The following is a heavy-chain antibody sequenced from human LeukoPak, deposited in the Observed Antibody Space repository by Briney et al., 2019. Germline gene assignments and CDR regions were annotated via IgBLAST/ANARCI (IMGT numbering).Heavy chain of an antibody. Sequence: PWETLSPTSTVSGGSISSSSYYWASIRQPPGKGREWIWSIDYSGNTYYNPSLKSRVTISVDTSKSQFSLKLSSVPAADTAVYDCARHAQPITRVRGSLSWFDPWGQGTLVTVSS. CDR1: GGSISSSSYY. V-gene: IGHV4-39*01. D-gene: IGHD3-10*01. CDR3: ARHAQPITRVRGSLSWFDP. CDR2: IDYSGNT. J-gene: IGHJ5*02.